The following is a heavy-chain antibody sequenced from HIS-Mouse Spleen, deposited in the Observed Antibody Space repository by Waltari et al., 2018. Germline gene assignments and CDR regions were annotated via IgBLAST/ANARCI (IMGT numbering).Heavy chain of an antibody. Sequence: QVQLVESGGGVVQPGRSLRLSCAASGFTFSSYGMHWVRQAPGKGLEWVAVISYDGSNKYYADSVKGRFTISRDNSKNTLYLQMNSLRAEDTAVYYCAKEGGVVPAAIGLDYWGQGTLVTVSS. CDR2: ISYDGSNK. V-gene: IGHV3-30*18. CDR3: AKEGGVVPAAIGLDY. D-gene: IGHD2-2*01. J-gene: IGHJ4*02. CDR1: GFTFSSYG.